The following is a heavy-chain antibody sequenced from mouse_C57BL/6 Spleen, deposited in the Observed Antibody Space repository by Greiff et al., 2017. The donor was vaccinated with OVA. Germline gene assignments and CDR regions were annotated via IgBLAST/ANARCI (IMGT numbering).Heavy chain of an antibody. CDR3: ARDATYYYGSSLDY. CDR2: INYDGSST. Sequence: EVKLVESEGGLVQPGSSMKLSCTASGFTFSDYYMAWVRQVPEKGLEWVANINYDGSSTYYLDSLKSRFIISRDNAKNILYLQMSSLKSEDTATYYCARDATYYYGSSLDYWGQGTTLTVSS. CDR1: GFTFSDYY. D-gene: IGHD1-1*01. V-gene: IGHV5-16*01. J-gene: IGHJ2*01.